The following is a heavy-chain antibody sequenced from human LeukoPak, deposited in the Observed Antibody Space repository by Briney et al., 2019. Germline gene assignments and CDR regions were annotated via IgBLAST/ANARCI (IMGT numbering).Heavy chain of an antibody. Sequence: GGSLRLSCAASGFTFSNYGMHWVRQAPGKGLEWVAVISYDGSGKFYADSVKGRFTISRDNSKNTLYLQMNSLRVEDTAIYYCARALSAWGQGTLVTVSS. CDR2: ISYDGSGK. D-gene: IGHD3-3*01. CDR1: GFTFSNYG. CDR3: ARALSA. V-gene: IGHV3-30*03. J-gene: IGHJ4*02.